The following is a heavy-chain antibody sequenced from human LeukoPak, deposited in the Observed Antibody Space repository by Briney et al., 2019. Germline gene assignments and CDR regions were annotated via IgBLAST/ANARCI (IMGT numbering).Heavy chain of an antibody. CDR3: ARAADGSSTYYFDY. V-gene: IGHV1-69*05. CDR2: ILPISGDT. J-gene: IGHJ4*02. CDR1: GGTFSSYV. Sequence: GASVKVSCKPSGGTFSSYVIAWVRQAPGQGLEWMGGILPISGDTTYAQKFQGRVRFTTDGSTSTVYMDLTGLTSEDTAVYYCARAADGSSTYYFDYWGQGTLVTVSS. D-gene: IGHD6-6*01.